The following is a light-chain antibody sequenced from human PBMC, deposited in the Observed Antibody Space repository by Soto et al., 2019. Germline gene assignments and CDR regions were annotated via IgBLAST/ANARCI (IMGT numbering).Light chain of an antibody. CDR1: QSAISN. CDR2: DAS. V-gene: IGKV3-15*01. J-gene: IGKJ5*01. CDR3: KQYKEWPPFT. Sequence: EIRMKQSPATLSVKTGERVTLSCRASQSAISNLAWYQQKPGQTPRLLIYDASTRVTDIPARFSGSGSGTDFTLTISSLLSEDFAVYYCKQYKEWPPFTFGQGTRPAIK.